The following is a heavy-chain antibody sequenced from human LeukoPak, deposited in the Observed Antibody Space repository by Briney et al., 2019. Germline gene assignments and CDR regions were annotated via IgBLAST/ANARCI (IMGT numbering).Heavy chain of an antibody. CDR1: GGTFISYA. Sequence: ASVKVSCKASGGTFISYAISWVRQAPGQGLEWMGGIIPIFGTANYAQKFQGRVTITTDESTSTAYMELSSLRSEDTAVYYCARVLYYDSSGYSTYYYYMDVWGKGTTVTVSS. CDR2: IIPIFGTA. D-gene: IGHD3-22*01. V-gene: IGHV1-69*05. CDR3: ARVLYYDSSGYSTYYYYMDV. J-gene: IGHJ6*03.